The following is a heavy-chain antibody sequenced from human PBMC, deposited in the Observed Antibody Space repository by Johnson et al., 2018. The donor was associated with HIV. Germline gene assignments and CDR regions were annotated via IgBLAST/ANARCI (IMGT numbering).Heavy chain of an antibody. CDR1: GFTFSHAW. V-gene: IGHV3-15*01. J-gene: IGHJ3*02. Sequence: VQLVESGGGLVRPGGSLRLSCAASGFTFSHAWMSWVRQAPGKVLEWVGRIKTKTYGGTIDYDAPVKDRFSISRDDSKNTLYLQMNSLKIEDTAVYYCARGGKTALVLEANDAFDIWGQGTMVTVSS. CDR3: ARGGKTALVLEANDAFDI. CDR2: IKTKTYGGTI. D-gene: IGHD5-18*01.